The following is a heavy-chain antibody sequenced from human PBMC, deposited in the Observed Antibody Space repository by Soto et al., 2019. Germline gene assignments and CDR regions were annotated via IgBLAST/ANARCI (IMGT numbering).Heavy chain of an antibody. Sequence: PGGSLRLSCAASGVTFNTYVMNWVRQAPGKGLEGVSSISGSAGSSYYADSVKGRFTISRDNSKNTLYLQMNSLRAEDTAVYYCAKDITNRGYRYMFAYRGQGTHVTVSS. CDR1: GVTFNTYV. CDR3: AKDITNRGYRYMFAY. V-gene: IGHV3-23*01. D-gene: IGHD3-3*01. J-gene: IGHJ4*02. CDR2: ISGSAGSS.